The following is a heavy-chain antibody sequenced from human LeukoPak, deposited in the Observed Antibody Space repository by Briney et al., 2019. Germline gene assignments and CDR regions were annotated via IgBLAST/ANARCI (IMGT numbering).Heavy chain of an antibody. V-gene: IGHV4-34*01. CDR3: ARGPPVQSEYYYDSSGYWP. Sequence: SETLSLTCAVYGGSFSGYYWSWIRQPPGKGLEWIGEINHSGSTNYNPSLKSRVTISVDTSKNQFSLKLSSVTAADTAVYYCARGPPVQSEYYYDSSGYWPWGQGTLVTVSS. CDR1: GGSFSGYY. CDR2: INHSGST. D-gene: IGHD3-22*01. J-gene: IGHJ4*02.